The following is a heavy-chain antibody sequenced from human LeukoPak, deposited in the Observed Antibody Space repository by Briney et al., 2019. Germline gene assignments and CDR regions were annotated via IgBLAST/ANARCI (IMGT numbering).Heavy chain of an antibody. CDR2: INPNSGGT. CDR1: GYTFTGYY. CDR3: ATGSGSYSRR. J-gene: IGHJ4*02. D-gene: IGHD3-10*01. Sequence: GASLKVSCKASGYTFTGYYIHWVRQAPGQGLEWMGWINPNSGGTNYAQKFQGRVTMTRDTSISTAYMELSRLRSDDTAVYYCATGSGSYSRRWGQGTLVNVSS. V-gene: IGHV1-2*02.